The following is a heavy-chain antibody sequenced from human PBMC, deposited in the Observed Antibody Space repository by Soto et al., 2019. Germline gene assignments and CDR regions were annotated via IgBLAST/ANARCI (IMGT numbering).Heavy chain of an antibody. D-gene: IGHD6-19*01. CDR3: ARSFSGSEYYYYYYGMDV. V-gene: IGHV1-69*13. CDR2: IIPIFGTA. CDR1: GGTFSSYA. Sequence: AASVKVSCKASGGTFSSYAISWVRQAPGQGLEWMGGIIPIFGTANYAQKFQGRVTITADESTSTAYMELSSLRSEDTAVYYCARSFSGSEYYYYYYGMDVWGQGTTVTVSS. J-gene: IGHJ6*02.